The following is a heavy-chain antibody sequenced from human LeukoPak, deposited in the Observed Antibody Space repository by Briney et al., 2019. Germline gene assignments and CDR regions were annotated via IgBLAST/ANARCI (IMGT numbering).Heavy chain of an antibody. J-gene: IGHJ5*02. CDR2: MNPNSGNT. D-gene: IGHD3-3*01. V-gene: IGHV1-8*01. Sequence: ASVKVSCKASGYTFTSYDINWVRQATGQGLEWMGWMNPNSGNTGYAQKFQGRVTMTRNTSISTAYMELSSLRSEDTVVYYCARGGPDYDFWSGYPENWFDPWGQGTLVTVSS. CDR1: GYTFTSYD. CDR3: ARGGPDYDFWSGYPENWFDP.